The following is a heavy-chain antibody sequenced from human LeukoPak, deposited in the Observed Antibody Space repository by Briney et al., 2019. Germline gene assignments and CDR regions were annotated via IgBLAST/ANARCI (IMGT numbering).Heavy chain of an antibody. D-gene: IGHD6-13*01. CDR3: ARGGSGWSVSLFDP. CDR2: TYYRSKWYY. J-gene: IGHJ5*02. V-gene: IGHV6-1*01. Sequence: SQTLSLTCAISGDSVSSNSVAWNWIRQSPSRGLEWLGRTYYRSKWYYDYAVSVKSRMTINPDTSKNQFSLQLNSVTPEDTAVYYCARGGSGWSVSLFDPWGQGTLVTVSS. CDR1: GDSVSSNSVA.